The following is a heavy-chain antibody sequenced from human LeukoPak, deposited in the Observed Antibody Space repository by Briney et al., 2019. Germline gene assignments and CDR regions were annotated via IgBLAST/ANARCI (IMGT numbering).Heavy chain of an antibody. J-gene: IGHJ4*02. V-gene: IGHV3-74*01. Sequence: AGGSLRLSCAASGFTFSSYWMHWVRQAPGKGLVWVSRINSDGSSTSYADSVKGRFTIPRDNAKNTLYLQMNSLRAEDTAVYYCARTNLVAEPFDYWGQGTLVTVSS. D-gene: IGHD2-8*02. CDR2: INSDGSST. CDR1: GFTFSSYW. CDR3: ARTNLVAEPFDY.